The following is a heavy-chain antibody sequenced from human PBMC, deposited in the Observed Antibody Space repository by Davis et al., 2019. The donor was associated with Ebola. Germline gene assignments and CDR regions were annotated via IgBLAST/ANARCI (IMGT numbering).Heavy chain of an antibody. Sequence: SETLSLTCTVSGGSISSGDYYWSWIRQPPGKGLEWIGYIYYSGSTYYNPPLKSRVTISVDTSKNQFSLKLSSVTAADTAVYYCAGHASIAAAGIWWFDPWGQGTLVTVSS. CDR2: IYYSGST. J-gene: IGHJ5*02. V-gene: IGHV4-30-4*01. CDR1: GGSISSGDYY. CDR3: AGHASIAAAGIWWFDP. D-gene: IGHD6-13*01.